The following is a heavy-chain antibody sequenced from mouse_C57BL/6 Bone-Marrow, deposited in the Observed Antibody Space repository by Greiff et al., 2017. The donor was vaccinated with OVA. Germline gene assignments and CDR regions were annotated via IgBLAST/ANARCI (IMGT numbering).Heavy chain of an antibody. D-gene: IGHD3-2*02. CDR1: GYTFTSYG. CDR2: IYPRSGNT. Sequence: VQGVESGAELARPGASVKLSCKASGYTFTSYGISWVKQRTGQGLEWIGEIYPRSGNTYYNEKFKGKATLTADKSSSTAYMELRSLTSEDSAVYFCARRRLTPFAYWGQGTLVTVSA. V-gene: IGHV1-81*01. J-gene: IGHJ3*01. CDR3: ARRRLTPFAY.